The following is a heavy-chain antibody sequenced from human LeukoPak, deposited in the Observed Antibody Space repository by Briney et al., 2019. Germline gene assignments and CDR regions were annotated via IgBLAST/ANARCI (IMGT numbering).Heavy chain of an antibody. Sequence: SSVTVSHKACGRTFILYSILWVRQPPARGREWMGGIIPICGTANYAQKLQGRVKITADESTSTAYMELSSLRSEDTAVYYCARAVDFSGYVDYWGQGTLVTVSS. D-gene: IGHD2-15*01. J-gene: IGHJ4*02. CDR3: ARAVDFSGYVDY. CDR1: GRTFILYS. V-gene: IGHV1-69*13. CDR2: IIPICGTA.